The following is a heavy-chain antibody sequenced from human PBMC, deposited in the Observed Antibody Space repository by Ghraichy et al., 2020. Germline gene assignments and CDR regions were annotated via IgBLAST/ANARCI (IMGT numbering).Heavy chain of an antibody. CDR3: VRGVAFDL. Sequence: LSPTCAASGFIFSDYYMNWIRRIPGKGLEWIAHISSSGSTTFYADSARGRFAVSRDNAKNSLFLQMNSLRADDTAVYYCVRGVAFDLWGQGTTVTVS. CDR2: ISSSGSTT. CDR1: GFIFSDYY. J-gene: IGHJ3*01. V-gene: IGHV3-11*04.